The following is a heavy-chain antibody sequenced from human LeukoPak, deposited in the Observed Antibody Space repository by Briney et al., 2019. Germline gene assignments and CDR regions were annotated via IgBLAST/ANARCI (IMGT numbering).Heavy chain of an antibody. V-gene: IGHV3-21*05. J-gene: IGHJ4*02. CDR2: I. CDR3: ARGYSSGRSAVDY. Sequence: GGSLRLSCAASGFTFSSYSMNWVRQAPGKGLEWVSYIKGRFTISRDNAQNSLYLQMNSLRAEDTAVYYCARGYSSGRSAVDYWGQGTLVTVSS. D-gene: IGHD6-19*01. CDR1: GFTFSSYS.